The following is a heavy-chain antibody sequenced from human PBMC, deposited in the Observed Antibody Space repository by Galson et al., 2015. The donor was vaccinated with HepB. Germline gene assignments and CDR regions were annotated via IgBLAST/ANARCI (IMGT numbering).Heavy chain of an antibody. D-gene: IGHD2-15*01. Sequence: QSGAEVKKPGESLKISCKGSGYSFTSYWIGWVRQMPGKGLEWMGIIYPGDSDTRYSPSFQGQVTISADKSISTAYLQWSSLKASDTAMYYCARSTLDIVVVVAALSPTPNAFDIWGQGTMVTVSS. CDR2: IYPGDSDT. V-gene: IGHV5-51*03. CDR1: GYSFTSYW. J-gene: IGHJ3*02. CDR3: ARSTLDIVVVVAALSPTPNAFDI.